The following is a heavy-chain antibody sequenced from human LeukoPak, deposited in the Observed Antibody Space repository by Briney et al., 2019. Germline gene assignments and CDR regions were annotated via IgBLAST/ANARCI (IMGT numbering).Heavy chain of an antibody. CDR2: INQYGGEI. CDR3: VKGPLITAAGTY. J-gene: IGHJ4*02. V-gene: IGHV3-7*03. Sequence: GGSLRLSCAASGFTFSDYWMTWVRQTPGKGLECVANINQYGGEISYVDSVKGRFTISRDNAKNSLSLQMSSLRVEDTAVYYCVKGPLITAAGTYWSQGTLVTVSS. D-gene: IGHD6-13*01. CDR1: GFTFSDYW.